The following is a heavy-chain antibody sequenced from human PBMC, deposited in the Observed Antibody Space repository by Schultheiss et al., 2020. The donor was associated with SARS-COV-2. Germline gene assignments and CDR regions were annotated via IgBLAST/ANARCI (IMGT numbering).Heavy chain of an antibody. CDR2: ISSNGGST. Sequence: GGSLRLSCSASGFTFSSYAMHWVRQAPGKGLEYVSAISSNGGSTYYADSVKGRFTISRDNSKNTLYLQMSSLRAEDTAVYYCARDQIFGVVIMKNYYYGMDVWGQGTTVTVSS. J-gene: IGHJ6*02. CDR3: ARDQIFGVVIMKNYYYGMDV. CDR1: GFTFSSYA. D-gene: IGHD3-3*01. V-gene: IGHV3-64D*06.